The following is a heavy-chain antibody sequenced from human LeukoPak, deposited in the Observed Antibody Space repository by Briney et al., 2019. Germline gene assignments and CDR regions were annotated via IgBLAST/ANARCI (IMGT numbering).Heavy chain of an antibody. CDR3: ARRITIFGGENNWFDP. J-gene: IGHJ5*02. CDR1: GYSFTSYW. D-gene: IGHD3-3*01. V-gene: IGHV5-51*01. CDR2: IYPGDSDT. Sequence: GESLKISCKGSGYSFTSYWIGWVRPMPGKGLEWMGIIYPGDSDTRYSPSFQGQVTISADKSISTAYLQWSSLKASDTAMYYCARRITIFGGENNWFDPWGQGTLVTVSS.